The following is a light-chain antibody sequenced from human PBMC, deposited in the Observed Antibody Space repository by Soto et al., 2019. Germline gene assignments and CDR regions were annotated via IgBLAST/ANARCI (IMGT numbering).Light chain of an antibody. CDR2: GAS. J-gene: IGKJ1*01. V-gene: IGKV3-15*01. CDR3: QQYNNWPRT. Sequence: EIGMTQSPATLSVSPGERATLSGRASQSVSSNLAWYQQKPCQAPRLLIYGASTRATGIPARFSGSGSGTEFTLTISSLQSEDFAVYYCQQYNNWPRTFGQGTKVELK. CDR1: QSVSSN.